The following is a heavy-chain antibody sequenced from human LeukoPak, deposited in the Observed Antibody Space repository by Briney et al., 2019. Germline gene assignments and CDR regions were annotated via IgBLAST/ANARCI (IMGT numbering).Heavy chain of an antibody. V-gene: IGHV4-39*01. J-gene: IGHJ4*02. CDR2: IYYSGST. D-gene: IGHD3-22*01. CDR1: GGSISSSSYY. CDR3: ARPRDHDSSGYYLY. Sequence: SETLSLTCTVSGGSISSSSYYWGWIRQPPGKGLEWIGSIYYSGSTYYNQSLKSRVTISVDTSKNQFSLKLSSVTAADMAVYYCARPRDHDSSGYYLYWGQGTLVTVSS.